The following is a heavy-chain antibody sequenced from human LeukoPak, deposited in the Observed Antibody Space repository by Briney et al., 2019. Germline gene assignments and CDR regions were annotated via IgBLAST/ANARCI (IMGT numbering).Heavy chain of an antibody. CDR1: GGSISSGGYY. D-gene: IGHD3-10*01. CDR3: ARGFGRYYGSGSYSDY. V-gene: IGHV4-61*08. CDR2: IYYSGST. Sequence: PSETLSLTCTVSGGSISSGGYYWSWIRQPPGKGLEWIGYIYYSGSTNYNPSLKSRVTISVDTSKNQFSLKLSSVTAADTAVYYCARGFGRYYGSGSYSDYWGQRTLVTVSS. J-gene: IGHJ4*02.